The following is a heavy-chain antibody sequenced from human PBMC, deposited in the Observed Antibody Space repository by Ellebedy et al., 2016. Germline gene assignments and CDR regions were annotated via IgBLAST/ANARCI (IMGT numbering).Heavy chain of an antibody. J-gene: IGHJ4*02. CDR1: GYTFSSYS. V-gene: IGHV1-69*13. D-gene: IGHD3-10*01. Sequence: SVKVSCXASGYTFSSYSISWVRQPPGQGLEWMGGIIPIFGTANYAQKFQGRVTITADESTSTAYMELSSLRSEDTAVYYCARDVPMVRGVINFDYWGQGTLVTVSS. CDR3: ARDVPMVRGVINFDY. CDR2: IIPIFGTA.